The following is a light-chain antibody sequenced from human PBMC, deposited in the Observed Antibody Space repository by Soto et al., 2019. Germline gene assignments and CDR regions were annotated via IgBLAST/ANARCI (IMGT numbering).Light chain of an antibody. CDR2: DAS. V-gene: IGKV3-11*01. Sequence: EVVLTQSPDTLSLPPGERATLSCRASQSVSSYLAWYQQKPGQAPRLLIYDASNRATGIPARFSGSGSGTDFTLTISSLEPEDFAVYYCQQRSNWTWTFGQGTKVDI. CDR3: QQRSNWTWT. CDR1: QSVSSY. J-gene: IGKJ1*01.